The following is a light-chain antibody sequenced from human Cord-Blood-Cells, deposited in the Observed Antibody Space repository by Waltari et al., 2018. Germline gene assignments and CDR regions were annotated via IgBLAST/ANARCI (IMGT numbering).Light chain of an antibody. Sequence: QSALTQPPSVSGSPGQSLTISCPGTGSDVGGYNYVCWYQQHPGKAPMPRIYDVSNRPSGVSNRISGSKSGNTASLTISGHQAEDEADHYYNSYTSSSTLVFGTAAKGTVL. CDR1: GSDVGGYNY. CDR2: DVS. J-gene: IGLJ1*01. CDR3: NSYTSSSTLV. V-gene: IGLV2-14*01.